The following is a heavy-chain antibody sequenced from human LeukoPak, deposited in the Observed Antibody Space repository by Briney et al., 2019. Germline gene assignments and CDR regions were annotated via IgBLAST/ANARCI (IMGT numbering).Heavy chain of an antibody. CDR1: GYTFTSYD. CDR2: MNPNSGNT. Sequence: ASVKVSCKASGYTFTSYDINWVRQATGQGLEWMGWMNPNSGNTGYAQKFQGRVTMTRNTSISTAYMELSSLRSEDTAVYYCARGLYSYCSNLNYFDYWGQGTLVTVSS. V-gene: IGHV1-8*01. J-gene: IGHJ4*02. D-gene: IGHD5-18*01. CDR3: ARGLYSYCSNLNYFDY.